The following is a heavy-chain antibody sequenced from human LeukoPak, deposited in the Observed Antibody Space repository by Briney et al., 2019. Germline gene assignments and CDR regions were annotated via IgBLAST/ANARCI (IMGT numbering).Heavy chain of an antibody. Sequence: SVKVSCKASRGTFSSYAISWVRQAPGQGLEWMGGIIPIFGTAYYAQKFQGRVTITADESTSTAYMELSSLRSEDTAVYYCARDARHRYCSSTTCYRGWLDPWGQGTLVTVSS. CDR2: IIPIFGTA. D-gene: IGHD2-2*01. V-gene: IGHV1-69*13. J-gene: IGHJ5*02. CDR1: RGTFSSYA. CDR3: ARDARHRYCSSTTCYRGWLDP.